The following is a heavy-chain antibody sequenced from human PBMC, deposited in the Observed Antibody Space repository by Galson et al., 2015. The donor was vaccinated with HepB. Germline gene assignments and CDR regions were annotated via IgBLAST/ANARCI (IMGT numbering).Heavy chain of an antibody. Sequence: SLRLSCAASGFTFSSYGMHWVRQAPGKGLEWVAVIWYDGSNKYYADSVKGRFTISRDNSKNTPYLQMNSLRAEDTAVYYCARDPGITMVQGVIITGWFDPWGQGTLVTVSS. D-gene: IGHD3-10*01. V-gene: IGHV3-33*08. CDR1: GFTFSSYG. CDR3: ARDPGITMVQGVIITGWFDP. J-gene: IGHJ5*02. CDR2: IWYDGSNK.